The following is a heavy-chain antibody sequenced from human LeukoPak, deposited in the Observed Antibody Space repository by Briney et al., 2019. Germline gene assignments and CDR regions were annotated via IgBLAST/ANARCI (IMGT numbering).Heavy chain of an antibody. D-gene: IGHD2-2*03. CDR3: ARVGLPGYCSSTSCRGGWFDP. J-gene: IGHJ5*02. CDR1: GFTFSSYS. V-gene: IGHV3-21*01. CDR2: ISSSSSYI. Sequence: GGSLRLSCAASGFTFSSYSMNWVRQAPGKGLEWVSSISSSSSYIYYADSVKGRFTISRDNAKNSLYLQMNSLRAEDTAVYYCARVGLPGYCSSTSCRGGWFDPWGQGTLVTVSS.